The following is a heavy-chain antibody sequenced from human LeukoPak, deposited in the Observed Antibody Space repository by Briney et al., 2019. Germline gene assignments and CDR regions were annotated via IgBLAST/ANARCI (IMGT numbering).Heavy chain of an antibody. CDR1: GYSFSSYW. CDR3: RGPHDGGGWDYYAMTA. V-gene: IGHV5-51*01. D-gene: IGHD4-23*01. CDR2: IFPGDSDT. J-gene: IGHJ6*02. Sequence: GESLKISCKGSGYSFSSYWIAWVRQMPGKGLEWMGIIFPGDSDTRYSPSFQGQVTISADKSISTAYLQWSSLKASDTGMYFCRGPHDGGGWDYYAMTAWGQGPRSPSP.